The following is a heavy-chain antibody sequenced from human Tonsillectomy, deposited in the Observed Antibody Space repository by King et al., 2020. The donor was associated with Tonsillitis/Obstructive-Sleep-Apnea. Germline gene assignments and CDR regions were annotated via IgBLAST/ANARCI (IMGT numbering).Heavy chain of an antibody. D-gene: IGHD3-10*01. CDR2: LNPKSGDT. CDR3: ARDRFGELSKYYFDY. CDR1: GYTFTDYY. Sequence: VQLVQSGGEVKTPGASVRVSCKTSGYTFTDYYLHWVRQAPGQGLEWLGWLNPKSGDTNYAQKFQGRVSLTRDTSIRTAYMDLRSLRSDDTAVYFCARDRFGELSKYYFDYWGQGTLVSVSS. V-gene: IGHV1-2*02. J-gene: IGHJ4*02.